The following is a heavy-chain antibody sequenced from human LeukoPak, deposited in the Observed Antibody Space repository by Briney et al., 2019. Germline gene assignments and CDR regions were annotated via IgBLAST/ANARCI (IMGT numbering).Heavy chain of an antibody. V-gene: IGHV3-53*05. CDR3: ARDNSWLRHFDL. Sequence: GGSLRLSCAASGFTVSSNYMSWVRQAPGKGLEWVSVIYGGGGTYYADSVTGRFTISRDNSKRTLFLQMNSLRPEDTAVYFCARDNSWLRHFDLWGQGTLVTVSS. J-gene: IGHJ4*02. CDR2: IYGGGGT. D-gene: IGHD3-9*01. CDR1: GFTVSSNY.